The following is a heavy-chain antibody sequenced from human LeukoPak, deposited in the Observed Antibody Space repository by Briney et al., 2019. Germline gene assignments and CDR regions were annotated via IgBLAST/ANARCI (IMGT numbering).Heavy chain of an antibody. CDR1: GGSISSSSYY. Sequence: SETLSLTCTVSGGSISSSSYYWGWIRQPPGKGLEWIGSIYYSGSTYYNPSLKSRVTISVDTSKNQFSLKLSSVTAADTAVYYCVRRLIAAAGNDYWGQGTLVTVSS. CDR2: IYYSGST. J-gene: IGHJ4*02. CDR3: VRRLIAAAGNDY. D-gene: IGHD6-13*01. V-gene: IGHV4-39*01.